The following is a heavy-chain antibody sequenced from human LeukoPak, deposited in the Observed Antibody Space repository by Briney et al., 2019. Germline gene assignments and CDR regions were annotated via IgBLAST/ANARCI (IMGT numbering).Heavy chain of an antibody. Sequence: PGGSLRLSCAASGFTFSNAWMSWVRQAPGKGLEWVSVIYSGGSTYYADSVKGRFTISRDNSKNTLYLQMNSLRAEDTAVYYCARGYYDFWSGYYPFDYWGQGTLVTVSS. CDR3: ARGYYDFWSGYYPFDY. CDR2: IYSGGST. CDR1: GFTFSNAW. D-gene: IGHD3-3*01. V-gene: IGHV3-66*01. J-gene: IGHJ4*02.